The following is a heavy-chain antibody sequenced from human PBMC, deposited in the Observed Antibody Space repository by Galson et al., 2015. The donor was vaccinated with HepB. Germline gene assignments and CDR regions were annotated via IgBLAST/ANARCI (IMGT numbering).Heavy chain of an antibody. V-gene: IGHV3-30*03. J-gene: IGHJ2*01. Sequence: SLRLSCAASGFTFSSYGMHWVRQAPGKGLEWVAVISYDGSNKYYADSVKGRFTISRDNSKNTLYLQMNSLRAEDTAVYYCARIAVAGTIDWYFDLWGRGTLVTVSS. CDR1: GFTFSSYG. D-gene: IGHD6-19*01. CDR3: ARIAVAGTIDWYFDL. CDR2: ISYDGSNK.